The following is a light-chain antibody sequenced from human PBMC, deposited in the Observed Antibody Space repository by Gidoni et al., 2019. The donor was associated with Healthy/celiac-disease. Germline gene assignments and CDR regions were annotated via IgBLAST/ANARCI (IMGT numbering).Light chain of an antibody. Sequence: IQMTPSPSSLSASVGARVTITGRSSQGMSSYLNWYKQKPGKAPKLLIYAAASLQSGVPSRFSGRGSGTDFTLTISSLQPEDFATYYCQQSYSTPITFGQGTRLEIK. V-gene: IGKV1-39*01. J-gene: IGKJ5*01. CDR1: QGMSSY. CDR3: QQSYSTPIT. CDR2: AAA.